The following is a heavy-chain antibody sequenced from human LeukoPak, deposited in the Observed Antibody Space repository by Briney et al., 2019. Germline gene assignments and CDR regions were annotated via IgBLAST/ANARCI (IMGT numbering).Heavy chain of an antibody. V-gene: IGHV3-66*02. CDR1: GFTDSSNY. CDR2: IYSGGST. D-gene: IGHD1-26*01. Sequence: PGGSLRLSCAASGFTDSSNYMSWVRQAPGKGLEWVSVIYSGGSTYYADSVKGRFTISRDNSKNTLYLQMNSLRAEDTAVYYCASSSGPDAFDIWGQGTMVTVSS. J-gene: IGHJ3*02. CDR3: ASSSGPDAFDI.